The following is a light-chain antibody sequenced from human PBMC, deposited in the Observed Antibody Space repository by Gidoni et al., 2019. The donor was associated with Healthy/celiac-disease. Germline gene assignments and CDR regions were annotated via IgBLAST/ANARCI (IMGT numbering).Light chain of an antibody. CDR1: QSISTN. CDR3: QQYNNWPPWT. CDR2: GSS. Sequence: EIVMTQSPATLSVSPGDRATLSDRASQSISTNLAWYQQKPGQPPRLLIYGSSTRATGIPARFSGSGSGTDFTLTISSLRSEDFAIYYCQQYNNWPPWTFXXXTKVEIK. J-gene: IGKJ1*01. V-gene: IGKV3-15*01.